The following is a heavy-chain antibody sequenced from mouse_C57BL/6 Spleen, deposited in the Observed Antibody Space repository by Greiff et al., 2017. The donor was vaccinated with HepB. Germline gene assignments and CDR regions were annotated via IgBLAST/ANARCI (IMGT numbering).Heavy chain of an antibody. CDR3: ARSDGYPAWVAY. D-gene: IGHD2-3*01. CDR1: GYTFTSYW. V-gene: IGHV1-55*01. CDR2: IYPGSGST. Sequence: QVQLQQSGAELVKPGASVKMSCKASGYTFTSYWITWVKQRPGQGLEWIGDIYPGSGSTNYNEKFKSKATLTVDTSSSTAYMQLSSLTSEDSAVYYCARSDGYPAWVAYWGQGTLVTVSA. J-gene: IGHJ3*01.